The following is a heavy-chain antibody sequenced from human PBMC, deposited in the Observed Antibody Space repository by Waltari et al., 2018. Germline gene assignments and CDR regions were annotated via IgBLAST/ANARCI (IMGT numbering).Heavy chain of an antibody. CDR1: GYSISSGYY. CDR3: ARVDDIVVVVAATEGWFDP. D-gene: IGHD2-15*01. V-gene: IGHV4-38-2*01. Sequence: TLSLTCAVSGYSISSGYYWGWIRQPPGKGLEWIGSIYHSGSTYYNPSLKSRVTISVDTSKNQFSLKLSSVTAADTAVYYCARVDDIVVVVAATEGWFDPWGQGTLVTVSS. J-gene: IGHJ5*02. CDR2: IYHSGST.